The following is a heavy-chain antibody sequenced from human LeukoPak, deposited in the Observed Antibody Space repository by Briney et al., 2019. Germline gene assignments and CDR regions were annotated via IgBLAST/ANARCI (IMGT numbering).Heavy chain of an antibody. J-gene: IGHJ3*02. D-gene: IGHD2-8*01. CDR2: SRNKAHSYTT. CDR3: ARSYCTNGLCHAFDI. Sequence: GGSLRLSCAVSGFTFSDHYMDWVRQAPGKGLEWVGRSRNKAHSYTTEYAASVKGRFTISRNDSKNSVYLQINSLKTEDTAVYYCARSYCTNGLCHAFDIWGQGTLVTVSS. CDR1: GFTFSDHY. V-gene: IGHV3-72*01.